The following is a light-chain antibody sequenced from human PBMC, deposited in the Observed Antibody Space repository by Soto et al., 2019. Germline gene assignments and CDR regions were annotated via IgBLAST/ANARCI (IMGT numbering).Light chain of an antibody. CDR2: DAS. CDR3: QQYNNWPIT. CDR1: QSVSVD. J-gene: IGKJ5*01. V-gene: IGKV3-15*01. Sequence: EIVLTQSPATLSVSRGERATLSCRASQSVSVDLAWYHHKPGQAPRLLIYDASTRALDTPARFAGSGAGTEFTLTISSLQSEDFAVYFCQQYNNWPITFGQGTRLEIK.